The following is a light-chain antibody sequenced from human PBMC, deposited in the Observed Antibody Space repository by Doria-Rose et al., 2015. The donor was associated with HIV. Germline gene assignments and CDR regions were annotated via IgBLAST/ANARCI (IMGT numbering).Light chain of an antibody. CDR1: QSLLYTSKNY. CDR2: WAS. CDR3: QQYYDTPS. J-gene: IGKJ3*01. V-gene: IGKV4-1*01. Sequence: DIRMTQSPESLGMSLGERAALNCKSNQSLLYTSKNYLAWYQQKPGQPPKLLIYWASTQQSGVPARFSGSGPGTDFTLTISSLEAEDVAVYYCQQYYDTPSFGPGTTVDIK.